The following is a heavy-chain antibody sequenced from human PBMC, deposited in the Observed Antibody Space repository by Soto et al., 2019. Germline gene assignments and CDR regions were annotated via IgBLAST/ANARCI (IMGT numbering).Heavy chain of an antibody. J-gene: IGHJ6*03. CDR1: GFTFSSYS. D-gene: IGHD2-2*01. V-gene: IGHV3-21*01. CDR2: ISSSSSYI. CDR3: ASAGYCSSTSCYAWGRPQPYYYYYYMDV. Sequence: EVQLVESGGGLVKPGGSLRLSCAASGFTFSSYSMNWVRQAPGKGLEWVSSISSSSSYIYYADSVKGRFTISRDNAKNSLYLQMNSLRAEDTAVYYCASAGYCSSTSCYAWGRPQPYYYYYYMDVWGKGTTVTVSS.